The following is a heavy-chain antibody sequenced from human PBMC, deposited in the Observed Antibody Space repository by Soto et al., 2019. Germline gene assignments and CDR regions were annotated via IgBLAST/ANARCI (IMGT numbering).Heavy chain of an antibody. CDR1: GFTFSSYA. D-gene: IGHD2-2*02. V-gene: IGHV3-23*01. Sequence: GGSLRLSCAASGFTFSSYAMSWVRQAPGKXLEWVSAISGSGGSTYYADSVKGRFTISRDNSKNTLYLQMNSLRAEDTAVYYCAKDLSFRVVTAAISGWLDPWGQGTLVTVSS. CDR2: ISGSGGST. CDR3: AKDLSFRVVTAAISGWLDP. J-gene: IGHJ5*02.